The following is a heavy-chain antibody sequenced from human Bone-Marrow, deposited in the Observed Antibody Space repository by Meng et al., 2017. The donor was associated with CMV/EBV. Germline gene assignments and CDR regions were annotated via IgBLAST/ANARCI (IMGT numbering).Heavy chain of an antibody. CDR2: ISYDGSNK. J-gene: IGHJ4*02. V-gene: IGHV3-30*04. Sequence: GESLKISCAASGFTLSSYAMHWVRQAPGKGLEWVAVISYDGSNKYYADSVKGRFTISRDNSKNTLYLQMNSLRAEDTAVYYCARDHSSSYDYWGQGTLVTVSS. D-gene: IGHD6-13*01. CDR1: GFTLSSYA. CDR3: ARDHSSSYDY.